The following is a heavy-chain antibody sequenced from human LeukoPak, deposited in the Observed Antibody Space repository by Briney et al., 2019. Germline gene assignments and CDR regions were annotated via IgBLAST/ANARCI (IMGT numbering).Heavy chain of an antibody. J-gene: IGHJ4*02. Sequence: PSETLSLTCTVSGGSISSSSYYWGWIRQPPGKGLEWIGSIYYSGSTYYSPSLKSRVTISVDTSKNQFSLKLSSVTAADTAMYYCARDYYYDSSGYELDYWGQGTLVTVSS. V-gene: IGHV4-39*07. CDR1: GGSISSSSYY. CDR3: ARDYYYDSSGYELDY. D-gene: IGHD3-22*01. CDR2: IYYSGST.